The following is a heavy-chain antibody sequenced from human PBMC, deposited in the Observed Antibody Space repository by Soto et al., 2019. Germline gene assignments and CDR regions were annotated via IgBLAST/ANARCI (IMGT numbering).Heavy chain of an antibody. Sequence: SETLSLTCTVSGDSINSADYYWSWLRQPPGKGLEWIGYIYYSRSDYYNPSLGRRATITIDMSRNQFSLNLMSLTAADTAVYYSARVLQFYDSSGYSFYYFDYWGQGALVTVSS. CDR1: GDSINSADYY. V-gene: IGHV4-30-4*01. D-gene: IGHD3-22*01. CDR2: IYYSRSD. J-gene: IGHJ4*02. CDR3: ARVLQFYDSSGYSFYYFDY.